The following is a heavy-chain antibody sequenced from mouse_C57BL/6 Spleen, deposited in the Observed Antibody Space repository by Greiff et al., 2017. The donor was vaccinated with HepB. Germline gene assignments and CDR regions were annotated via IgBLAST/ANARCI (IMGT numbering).Heavy chain of an antibody. J-gene: IGHJ4*01. CDR2: IYPGSGNT. CDR3: ARGYRYYAMDY. CDR1: GYSFTSYY. V-gene: IGHV1-66*01. Sequence: SGPELVKPGASVKISCKASGYSFTSYYIHWVKQRPGQGLEWIGWIYPGSGNTKYNEKFKGKATLTADTSSSTAYMQLSSLTSEDSAVYYCARGYRYYAMDYWGQGTSVTVSS. D-gene: IGHD2-12*01.